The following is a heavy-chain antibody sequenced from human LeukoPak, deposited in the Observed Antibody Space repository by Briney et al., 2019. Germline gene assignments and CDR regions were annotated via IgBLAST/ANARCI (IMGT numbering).Heavy chain of an antibody. CDR3: ARDGPGRIAAAVGADS. CDR2: INPNSGGT. D-gene: IGHD6-13*01. Sequence: ASVKVSCKASGGTFSSYAISCVRQAPGQGLEWMGWINPNSGGTNYAQKFQGRVTMTRDTSISTAYMELSRLRSDDTAVYYCARDGPGRIAAAVGADSWGQGTLVTVSS. V-gene: IGHV1-2*02. J-gene: IGHJ5*01. CDR1: GGTFSSYA.